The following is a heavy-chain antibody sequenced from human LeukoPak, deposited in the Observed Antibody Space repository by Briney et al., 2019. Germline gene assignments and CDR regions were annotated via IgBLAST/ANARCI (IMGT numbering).Heavy chain of an antibody. J-gene: IGHJ3*02. D-gene: IGHD1-26*01. CDR1: GFTFSRHL. Sequence: GGSLRLSCAGSGFTFSRHLMHWVRQDPGKGLVWVSAISGSGGSTYYADSVKGRFTISRDNSKNTLYLQMNSLRAEDTAVYYCAKPLVGATRAFDIWGQGTMVTVSS. CDR3: AKPLVGATRAFDI. V-gene: IGHV3-23*01. CDR2: ISGSGGST.